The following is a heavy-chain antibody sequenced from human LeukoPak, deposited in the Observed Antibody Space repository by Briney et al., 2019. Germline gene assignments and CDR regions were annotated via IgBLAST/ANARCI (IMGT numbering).Heavy chain of an antibody. CDR3: ARTVYSSSWYFLTLPYDY. V-gene: IGHV1-2*02. D-gene: IGHD6-13*01. CDR2: INPDNTNYAGAT. CDR1: GYTFTGHY. J-gene: IGHJ4*02. Sequence: ASVKVSCKTSGYTFTGHYIHWVRQAPGQGLEWMGWINPDNTNYAGATTYAQNFQGRVTMTRDTSTSTFYLDISSLMSDDTAIYYCARTVYSSSWYFLTLPYDYWGQGTLVTVSS.